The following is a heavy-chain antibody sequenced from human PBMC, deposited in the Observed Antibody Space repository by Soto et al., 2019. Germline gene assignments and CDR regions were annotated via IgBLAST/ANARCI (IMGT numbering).Heavy chain of an antibody. D-gene: IGHD7-27*01. J-gene: IGHJ4*02. CDR3: ARLNTWAFDH. CDR1: GYSFTSYW. CDR2: IYPGDSNS. V-gene: IGHV5-51*01. Sequence: GESLKISCKGSGYSFTSYWIGWVRQMPGKGLEWMGIIYPGDSNSIYSPSFQGQVTMSADRSISTAYLQWSSLKASDTAIYYCARLNTWAFDHWGQGTLVTVSS.